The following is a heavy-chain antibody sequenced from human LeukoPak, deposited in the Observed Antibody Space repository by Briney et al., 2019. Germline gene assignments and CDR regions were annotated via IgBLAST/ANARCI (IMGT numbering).Heavy chain of an antibody. Sequence: GGSLRLSCAASGFTFDDYAMHWVRQAPGKGLEWVSAISGSGGSTYYADSVKGRFTISRDNSKNTLYLQMNSLRAEDTAVYYCAKPKYGDLFDYWGQGTLVTVSS. J-gene: IGHJ4*02. CDR2: ISGSGGST. CDR1: GFTFDDYA. D-gene: IGHD4-17*01. CDR3: AKPKYGDLFDY. V-gene: IGHV3-23*01.